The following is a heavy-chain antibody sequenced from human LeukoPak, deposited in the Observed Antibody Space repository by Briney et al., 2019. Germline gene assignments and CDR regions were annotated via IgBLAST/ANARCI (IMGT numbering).Heavy chain of an antibody. CDR3: ARAEYSNSQAFDY. CDR2: ISSSSSTI. V-gene: IGHV3-48*01. J-gene: IGHJ4*02. D-gene: IGHD6-6*01. CDR1: GFTFSSYA. Sequence: GGSLRLSCAASGFTFSSYAMSWVRQAPGKGLEWVSYISSSSSTIYYADSVKGRFTISRDNAKNSLYLQMNSLRAEDTAVYYCARAEYSNSQAFDYWGQGTLVTVSS.